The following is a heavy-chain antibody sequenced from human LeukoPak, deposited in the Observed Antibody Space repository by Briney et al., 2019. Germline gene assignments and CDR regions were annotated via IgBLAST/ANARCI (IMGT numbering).Heavy chain of an antibody. D-gene: IGHD3-3*01. CDR3: AREVSSYDFWSGYYSLNWFDP. V-gene: IGHV1-46*01. J-gene: IGHJ5*02. CDR2: INPSGGST. CDR1: GYIFTGYY. Sequence: ASVKVSCKASGYIFTGYYMHWVRQAPGQGLEWMGIINPSGGSTSYAQKFQGRVTMTRDTSTSTVYMELSSLRSEDTAVYYCAREVSSYDFWSGYYSLNWFDPWGQGTLVTVSS.